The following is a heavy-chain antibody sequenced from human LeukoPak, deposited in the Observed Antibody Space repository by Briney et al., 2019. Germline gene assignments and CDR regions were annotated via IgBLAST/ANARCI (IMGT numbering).Heavy chain of an antibody. CDR2: IIPIFGTA. D-gene: IGHD6-19*01. J-gene: IGHJ4*02. CDR3: ARCQAGTTFDY. CDR1: GGTFSSYA. V-gene: IGHV1-69*06. Sequence: ASVKVSCKASGGTFSSYAISWVRQAPGQGLEWMGGIIPIFGTANYAQKFQGRVTITADKSTSTAYMELSSLRSEDTAVYYCARCQAGTTFDYWGQGTLVTVSS.